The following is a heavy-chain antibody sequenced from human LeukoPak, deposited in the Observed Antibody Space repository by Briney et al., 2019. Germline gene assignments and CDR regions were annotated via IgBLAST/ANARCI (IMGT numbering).Heavy chain of an antibody. J-gene: IGHJ4*02. CDR1: GVSISSYF. CDR3: ARTVVAATLAFDY. Sequence: SETLSLTCTVSGVSISSYFWSWIRQPPGKGLEWIGYIYYSGSTNYNPSLKSRVTISVDTSKNQFSLKLSSVTAADTAVYYCARTVVAATLAFDYWGQGTLVTVSS. V-gene: IGHV4-59*01. CDR2: IYYSGST. D-gene: IGHD2-15*01.